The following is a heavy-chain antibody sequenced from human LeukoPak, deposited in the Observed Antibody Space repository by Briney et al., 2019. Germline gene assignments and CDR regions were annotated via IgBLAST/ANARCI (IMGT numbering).Heavy chain of an antibody. V-gene: IGHV3-23*01. CDR1: GFTFSSYA. J-gene: IGHJ4*02. Sequence: AGGSLRLSCAASGFTFSSYAMSWVRQAPGKGLEWVSAISGSGTSTYYGDSVKGRFTISRDNSKNTLYLQMNSLRAEDTAVYYCARDLPTPIDYWGQGTLVTVSS. CDR3: ARDLPTPIDY. CDR2: ISGSGTST.